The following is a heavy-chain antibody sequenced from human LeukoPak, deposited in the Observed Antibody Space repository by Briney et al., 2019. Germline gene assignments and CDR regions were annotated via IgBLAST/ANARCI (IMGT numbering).Heavy chain of an antibody. J-gene: IGHJ3*02. CDR3: ARTFYGDYALDAFDI. CDR2: IYYSGST. Sequence: SETLSLTCTVSGGSISSGGYYWGWIRQHPGKGLEWIGYIYYSGSTYYNPSLKSRVTISVDTSKNQFSLKLSSVTAADTAVYYCARTFYGDYALDAFDIWGQGTMVTVSS. D-gene: IGHD4-17*01. V-gene: IGHV4-31*03. CDR1: GGSISSGGYY.